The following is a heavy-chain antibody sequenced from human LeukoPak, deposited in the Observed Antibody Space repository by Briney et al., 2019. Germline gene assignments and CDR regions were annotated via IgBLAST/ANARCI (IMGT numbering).Heavy chain of an antibody. CDR2: IIPIFGTA. J-gene: IGHJ1*01. CDR3: ARPRQAYYYDSSGYYPRYFQH. V-gene: IGHV1-69*13. CDR1: GYTFTSYA. D-gene: IGHD3-22*01. Sequence: SVKVSCKASGYTFTSYAISWVRQAPGQGLEWMGGIIPIFGTANYAQKFQGRVTITADESTSTAYMELSSLRSEDTAVYYCARPRQAYYYDSSGYYPRYFQHWGQGTLVTVSS.